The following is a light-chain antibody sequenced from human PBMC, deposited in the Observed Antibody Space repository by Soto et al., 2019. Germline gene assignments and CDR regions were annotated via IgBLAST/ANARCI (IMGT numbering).Light chain of an antibody. Sequence: EIVLTQSPGTLSLSPGEEATLSCRASQSVDSNYLAWYQQKAGQTPRLIIYGATGRADGIPHRFSGSGFGTDFTLTISKVEPEEFAVYYCQQYGTSRSVTFGQGTRREIK. CDR2: GAT. J-gene: IGKJ5*01. CDR3: QQYGTSRSVT. CDR1: QSVDSNY. V-gene: IGKV3-20*01.